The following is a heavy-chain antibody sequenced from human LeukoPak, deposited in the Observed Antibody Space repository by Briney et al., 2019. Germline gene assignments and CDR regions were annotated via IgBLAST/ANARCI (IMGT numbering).Heavy chain of an antibody. V-gene: IGHV3-7*04. CDR1: GFAFSSYW. Sequence: PGGSRRLSCAASGFAFSSYWMSWVRQAPGRGLEWVATIKQDGSDKYYVDSVKGRFTISRENAESSLYLQMNSLRAEDTAVYYCARGGIQVSGIDEFDYWGQGTLVTVSS. D-gene: IGHD6-19*01. CDR3: ARGGIQVSGIDEFDY. CDR2: IKQDGSDK. J-gene: IGHJ4*02.